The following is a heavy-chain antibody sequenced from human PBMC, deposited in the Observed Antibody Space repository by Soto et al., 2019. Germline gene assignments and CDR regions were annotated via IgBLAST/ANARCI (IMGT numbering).Heavy chain of an antibody. CDR1: GGTFSTHT. CDR2: IIPILGIA. J-gene: IGHJ4*02. Sequence: QVQLVQSGAEVKKPGSSVKVSCKASGGTFSTHTITWVRQAPGQGLEWMGRIIPILGIANYAQKFQGRVTITADKTTSTAYMELSSLRSEDTAVYYCARSYYTDRRHFDYWGQGTLVTVSS. CDR3: ARSYYTDRRHFDY. D-gene: IGHD1-26*01. V-gene: IGHV1-69*02.